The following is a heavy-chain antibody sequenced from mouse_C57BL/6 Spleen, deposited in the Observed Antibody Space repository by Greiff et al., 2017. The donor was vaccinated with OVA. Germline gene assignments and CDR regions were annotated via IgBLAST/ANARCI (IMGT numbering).Heavy chain of an antibody. Sequence: EVKLVESGGGLVKPGGSLKLSCAASGFTFSSYAMSWVRQTPEKRLEWVATISDGGSYTYYPDNVKGRFTISRDNAKNNLYLQMSHLKSEDTAMYYCAREPGCDYWGQGTTLTVSS. D-gene: IGHD3-1*01. CDR3: AREPGCDY. CDR1: GFTFSSYA. CDR2: ISDGGSYT. V-gene: IGHV5-4*01. J-gene: IGHJ2*01.